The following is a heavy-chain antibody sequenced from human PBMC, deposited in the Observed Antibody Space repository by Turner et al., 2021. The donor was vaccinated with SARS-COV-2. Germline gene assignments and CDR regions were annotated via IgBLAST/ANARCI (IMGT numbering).Heavy chain of an antibody. CDR1: GFIVSSNY. D-gene: IGHD3-3*01. CDR3: ARDLMEVGGMDV. CDR2: IYSGGST. V-gene: IGHV3-53*01. Sequence: EVQLVESGGGLIQPGASLRLSCAASGFIVSSNYMSWVRQALGKGLEWVSVIYSGGSTYYEDSVKGRFTISRDKSKNTLYLQMNSLRAEDTAVYYCARDLMEVGGMDVWGQGTTVTVSS. J-gene: IGHJ6*02.